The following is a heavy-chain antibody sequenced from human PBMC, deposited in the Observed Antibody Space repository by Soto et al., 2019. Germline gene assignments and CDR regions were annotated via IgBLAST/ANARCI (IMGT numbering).Heavy chain of an antibody. CDR3: ARGSGYSYDWVWMRQRDPSPFDY. CDR1: GFTFSSYD. V-gene: IGHV3-13*01. Sequence: EVQLVESGGGLVQPGGSLRLSCAASGFTFSSYDMHWVRQATGKGLEWVSAIGTAGDTYYPGSVKGRFTISRENAKNSFYLQMNSLRAGDTAVYYCARGSGYSYDWVWMRQRDPSPFDYWGQGTLVTVSS. D-gene: IGHD5-18*01. CDR2: IGTAGDT. J-gene: IGHJ4*02.